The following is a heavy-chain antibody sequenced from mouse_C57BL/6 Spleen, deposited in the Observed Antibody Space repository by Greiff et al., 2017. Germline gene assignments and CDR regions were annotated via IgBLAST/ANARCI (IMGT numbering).Heavy chain of an antibody. J-gene: IGHJ2*01. V-gene: IGHV3-6*01. CDR3: ARERGTSYYFDY. CDR2: ISYDGSN. D-gene: IGHD3-3*01. CDR1: GYSITSGYY. Sequence: VQLKESGPGLVKPSQSLSLTCSVTGYSITSGYYWNWIRQFPGNKLEWMGYISYDGSNNYNPSLKNRISITRDTSKNQFFLKLNSVTTEDTATYYCARERGTSYYFDYWGQGTTLTVSS.